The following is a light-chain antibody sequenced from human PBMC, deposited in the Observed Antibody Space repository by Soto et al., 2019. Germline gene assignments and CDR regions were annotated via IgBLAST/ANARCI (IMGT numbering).Light chain of an antibody. CDR1: QSISSY. CDR3: QQSYSIT. V-gene: IGKV1-39*01. Sequence: IQMTQSTHSVSASVGDRVTINCRASQSISSYLNWYQQKPGKAPKLLIYAASSLQSGVPSRFSGSGSGTDFTLTISSLQPEDFATYYCQQSYSITFGQGTRLAIK. J-gene: IGKJ5*01. CDR2: AAS.